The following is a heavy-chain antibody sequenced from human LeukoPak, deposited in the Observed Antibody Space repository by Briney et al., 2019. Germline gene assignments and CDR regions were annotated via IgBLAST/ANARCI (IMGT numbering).Heavy chain of an antibody. CDR3: ARAGRYSSGPNL. J-gene: IGHJ5*02. Sequence: SETLPLTCTVSGVSISAYYWSWIRQPPGEGLEWIGHIYPSGNSNYNPSLKSRVTMSVDTSKNQFSLNLSSVTAADTAVYYCARAGRYSSGPNLWGQGTLVTVSS. V-gene: IGHV4-4*07. CDR1: GVSISAYY. D-gene: IGHD6-19*01. CDR2: IYPSGNS.